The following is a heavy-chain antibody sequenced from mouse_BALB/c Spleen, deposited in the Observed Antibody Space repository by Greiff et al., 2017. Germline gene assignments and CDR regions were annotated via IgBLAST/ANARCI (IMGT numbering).Heavy chain of an antibody. D-gene: IGHD2-4*01. Sequence: VQLKQSGPELVKPGASVKISCKASGYSFTGYFMNWVMQSHGKSLEWIGRINPYNGDTFYNQKFKGKATLTVDKSSSTAHMELRSLASEDSAVYYCARWDYDGYYAMDYWGQGTSVTVSS. CDR3: ARWDYDGYYAMDY. CDR2: INPYNGDT. J-gene: IGHJ4*01. CDR1: GYSFTGYF. V-gene: IGHV1-20*02.